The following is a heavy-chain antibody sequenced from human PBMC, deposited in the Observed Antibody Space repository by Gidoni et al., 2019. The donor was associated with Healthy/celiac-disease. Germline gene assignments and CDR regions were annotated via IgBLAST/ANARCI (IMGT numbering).Heavy chain of an antibody. CDR1: GGSIRSGDYY. Sequence: QVQLQASCPALVKPSQTLSLTCTVSGGSIRSGDYYWSWISQPPGKGLEWIGYIYYSGSTYYNPSLKSRVTIAVDTSKNQFSLKLSSVTAADTAVYYCARVRLTATRFRRFDYWGQGTLVTVSS. CDR3: ARVRLTATRFRRFDY. CDR2: IYYSGST. J-gene: IGHJ4*02. D-gene: IGHD2-21*02. V-gene: IGHV4-30-4*01.